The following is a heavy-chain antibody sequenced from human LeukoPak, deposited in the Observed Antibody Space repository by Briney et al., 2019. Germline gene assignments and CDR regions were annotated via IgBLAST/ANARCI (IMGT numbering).Heavy chain of an antibody. CDR3: AGFPALAEFYYYGMDV. V-gene: IGHV4-59*01. CDR2: IYYSGST. D-gene: IGHD1-14*01. Sequence: PSETLSLTCTVSGGSISSYYWSWIRQPPGKGLEWIGYIYYSGSTNYNPSLKSRVTISVDTSKNQFSLKLSSVTAADTAVYYCAGFPALAEFYYYGMDVWGQGTTVTVSS. CDR1: GGSISSYY. J-gene: IGHJ6*02.